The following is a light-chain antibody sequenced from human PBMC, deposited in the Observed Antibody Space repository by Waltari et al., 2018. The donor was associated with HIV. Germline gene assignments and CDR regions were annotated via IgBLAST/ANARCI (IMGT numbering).Light chain of an antibody. Sequence: SYELTQPPSASVSPGQTATITCSGYKLGNRYVCWYEQKPGQSPLLVIYDDTKRPSGIPERFSGSNSVNTATLTISGTQAVDEADYYCLAWDSSTVIFGGGTRLTVL. CDR3: LAWDSSTVI. J-gene: IGLJ2*01. CDR2: DDT. CDR1: KLGNRY. V-gene: IGLV3-1*01.